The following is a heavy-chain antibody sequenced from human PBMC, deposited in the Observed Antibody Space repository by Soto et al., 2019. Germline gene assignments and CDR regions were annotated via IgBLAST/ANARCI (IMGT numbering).Heavy chain of an antibody. CDR2: ISSSSGTI. J-gene: IGHJ5*02. V-gene: IGHV3-48*01. CDR3: AREKVSCDWSWFDP. D-gene: IGHD2-21*02. CDR1: GFIFSSYS. Sequence: GGSLRLSCAASGFIFSSYSMNWVRQAPGKGLEWVSYISSSSGTIYYADSVKGRFTISRDNAKNSLYLQMNSLRVEDTAVYYCAREKVSCDWSWFDPWGQGTLVTVSS.